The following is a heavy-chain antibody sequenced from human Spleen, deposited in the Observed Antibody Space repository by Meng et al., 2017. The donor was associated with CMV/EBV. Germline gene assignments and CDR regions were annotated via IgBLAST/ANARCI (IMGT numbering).Heavy chain of an antibody. D-gene: IGHD6-19*01. CDR1: GFTCSSYS. V-gene: IGHV3-21*01. CDR3: ARGAYSSGWYGYY. CDR2: ISSSSSYI. J-gene: IGHJ4*02. Sequence: EVQLVESGGGLVKPGGAGRLSGAASGFTCSSYSMNWVRQAPGKGLEWVSSISSSSSYIYYADSVKGRFTISRDNAKNSLYLQMNSLRAEDTAVYYCARGAYSSGWYGYYWGQGTLGTVSA.